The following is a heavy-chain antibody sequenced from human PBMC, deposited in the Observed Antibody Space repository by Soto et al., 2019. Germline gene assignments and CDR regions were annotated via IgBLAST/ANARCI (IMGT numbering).Heavy chain of an antibody. CDR3: ARVAVLRRDCSSTSCTQHMFSGFDP. J-gene: IGHJ5*02. CDR2: VCSSSYI. Sequence: PGGSLRLSCAASGFIVNIIFMTWVRQAQGKGLEWLSTVCSSSYIYYADSVKGRFTISRDNAKNSLYLQMNSLRAEDTAVYYCARVAVLRRDCSSTSCTQHMFSGFDPWGQGTLVTVSS. V-gene: IGHV3-21*01. D-gene: IGHD2-2*01. CDR1: GFIVNIIF.